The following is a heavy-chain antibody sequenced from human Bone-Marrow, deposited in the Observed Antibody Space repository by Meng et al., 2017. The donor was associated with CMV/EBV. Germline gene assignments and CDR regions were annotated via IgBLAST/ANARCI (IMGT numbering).Heavy chain of an antibody. CDR1: GGSFSGYY. CDR2: MNGGGSA. V-gene: IGHV4-59*01. J-gene: IGHJ4*02. D-gene: IGHD4-23*01. Sequence: GSLRLSCAVYGGSFSGYYWSWIRQPPGKGLEWIGFMNGGGSANYNASLRSRVTISVDMSRNQFSLRLSSVTAADTSVYYCARDPATGPRVDHFDSWGQGIRVTFSS. CDR3: ARDPATGPRVDHFDS.